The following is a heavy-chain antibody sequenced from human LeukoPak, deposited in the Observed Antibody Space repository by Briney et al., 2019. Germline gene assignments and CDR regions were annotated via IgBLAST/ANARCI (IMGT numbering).Heavy chain of an antibody. CDR1: GHTFTGYY. D-gene: IGHD3-22*01. CDR3: ARGPFDYYDRTQTYMDV. J-gene: IGHJ6*03. CDR2: INPNSGGT. Sequence: ASVKVSCKASGHTFTGYYMHWVRQAPGQGLEWMGWINPNSGGTNYAQKFQGRVTMTRDTSISTAYMELSRLRSDDTAVYYCARGPFDYYDRTQTYMDVWGKGTAVTVSS. V-gene: IGHV1-2*02.